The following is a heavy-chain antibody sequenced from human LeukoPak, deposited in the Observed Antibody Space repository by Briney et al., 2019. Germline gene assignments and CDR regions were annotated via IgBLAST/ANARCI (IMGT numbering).Heavy chain of an antibody. J-gene: IGHJ4*02. Sequence: GRSLRLSCAASGFTFSDYYMSWIRQAPGKGLEWVSYISSSSSYTNYADSVKGRFTISRDNAKNSLYLQMNSLRAEDTAVYYCARFFPTVTTTYDYWGQGTLVTVSS. D-gene: IGHD4-17*01. CDR3: ARFFPTVTTTYDY. V-gene: IGHV3-11*06. CDR1: GFTFSDYY. CDR2: ISSSSSYT.